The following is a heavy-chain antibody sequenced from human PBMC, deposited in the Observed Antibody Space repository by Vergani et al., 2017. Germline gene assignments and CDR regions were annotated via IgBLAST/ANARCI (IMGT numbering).Heavy chain of an antibody. J-gene: IGHJ4*02. V-gene: IGHV1-46*01. CDR2: INPSGGST. D-gene: IGHD6-13*01. Sequence: QVQLVQSGAEVKKPGASVKVSCKASGYTFTSYYMHWVRQAPGQGLEWMGIINPSGGSTSYAQKFQGRVTMTRDTSTSTVYMELSSLRSEDTAVYYCAREETGYSNPQGSYYFDYWGQGTLVTVSS. CDR1: GYTFTSYY. CDR3: AREETGYSNPQGSYYFDY.